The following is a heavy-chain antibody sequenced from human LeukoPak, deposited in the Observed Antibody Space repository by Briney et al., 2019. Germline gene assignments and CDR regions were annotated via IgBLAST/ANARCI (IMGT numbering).Heavy chain of an antibody. CDR2: IYYSGST. V-gene: IGHV4-59*01. D-gene: IGHD2/OR15-2a*01. J-gene: IGHJ5*02. Sequence: SETLSLTCTVSGGSISSYYWSWIRQPPGKGLEWIGYIYYSGSTNYNPSLKSRVTISVDTSKNQFSLKLSSVTAADTAVYYCARDVSHSPIYDPNAHTNWFDPWGQGTLVTVSS. CDR3: ARDVSHSPIYDPNAHTNWFDP. CDR1: GGSISSYY.